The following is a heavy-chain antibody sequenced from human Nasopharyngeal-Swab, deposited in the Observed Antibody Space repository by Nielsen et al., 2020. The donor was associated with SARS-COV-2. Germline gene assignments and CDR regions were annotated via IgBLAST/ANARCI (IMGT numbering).Heavy chain of an antibody. V-gene: IGHV3-21*01. CDR3: ARTFLSSSPEEGFDY. D-gene: IGHD6-6*01. Sequence: WIRQPPGKGLEWVSSISSSSSYIYYADSVKGRFTISRDNAKNSLYLQMNSLRAEDTAVYYCARTFLSSSPEEGFDYWGQGTLVTVSS. J-gene: IGHJ4*02. CDR2: ISSSSSYI.